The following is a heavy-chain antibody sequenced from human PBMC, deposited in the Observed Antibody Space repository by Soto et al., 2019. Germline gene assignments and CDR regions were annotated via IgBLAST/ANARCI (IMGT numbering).Heavy chain of an antibody. Sequence: GGSLRLSCAASGFTFSSYAMSWVRQAPGKGLEWGAAISGSGGSTYYADSVKGRFTISRDNSKNTLYLQMNSLRAEDTAVYYCAKDRYNWNYYYYGMDVWGQGTTVTVSS. D-gene: IGHD1-1*01. V-gene: IGHV3-23*01. CDR3: AKDRYNWNYYYYGMDV. CDR1: GFTFSSYA. J-gene: IGHJ6*02. CDR2: ISGSGGST.